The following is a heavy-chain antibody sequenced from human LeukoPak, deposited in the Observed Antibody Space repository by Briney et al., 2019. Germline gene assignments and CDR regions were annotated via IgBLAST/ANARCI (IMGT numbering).Heavy chain of an antibody. Sequence: SVKVSCKASGGTFSSYAISWVRQAPGQGLEWMGRIIPIFGIANYAQKFQGRVTITADKSTSTAYMELSSLRSEDTAVYYCASSAATDSGSYHGAFDIWGQGTMVTVSS. CDR1: GGTFSSYA. V-gene: IGHV1-69*04. CDR3: ASSAATDSGSYHGAFDI. CDR2: IIPIFGIA. D-gene: IGHD1-26*01. J-gene: IGHJ3*02.